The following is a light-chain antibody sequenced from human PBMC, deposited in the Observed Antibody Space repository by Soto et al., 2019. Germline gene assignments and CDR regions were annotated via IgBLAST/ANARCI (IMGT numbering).Light chain of an antibody. CDR2: DAS. CDR3: QARSNWPS. V-gene: IGKV3-11*01. CDR1: QSVSNF. Sequence: EIVLTQSPGTLSLSPGESATLSCRASQSVSNFLAWYQQKPGQSPRLLIYDASDRATGIPTRFSGSGSGTDFTLTISSLEPEDFAVYYCQARSNWPSFGPGTKVDF. J-gene: IGKJ3*01.